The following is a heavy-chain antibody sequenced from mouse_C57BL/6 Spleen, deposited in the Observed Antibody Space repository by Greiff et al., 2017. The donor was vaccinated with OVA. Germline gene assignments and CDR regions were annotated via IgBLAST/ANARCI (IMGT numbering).Heavy chain of an antibody. V-gene: IGHV14-4*01. CDR1: GFNIKDDY. D-gene: IGHD1-1*01. Sequence: VQLKQSGAELVRPGASVKLSCTASGFNIKDDYMHWVKQRPEQGLEWIGWIDPENGDTEYASKFQGKATITADTSSNTAYLQLSSLTSEDTAVYYCTPSLGGSSYDAMDYWDQGTSVTVSS. CDR2: IDPENGDT. CDR3: TPSLGGSSYDAMDY. J-gene: IGHJ4*01.